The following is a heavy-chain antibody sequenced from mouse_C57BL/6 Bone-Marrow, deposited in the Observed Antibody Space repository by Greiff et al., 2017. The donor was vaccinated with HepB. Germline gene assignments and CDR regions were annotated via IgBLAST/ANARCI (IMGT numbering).Heavy chain of an antibody. CDR2: IYPGGGYT. J-gene: IGHJ4*01. V-gene: IGHV1-63*01. CDR3: ARGGYDYDWAMDY. Sequence: QVQLQQSGAELVRPGTSVKMSCKASGYTFTNYWIGWAKQRPGHGLEWIGDIYPGGGYTNYNEKFKGMATLTADKSSSTAYMQFSSLTSEDSAIYYCARGGYDYDWAMDYWGQGTSVTVSS. D-gene: IGHD2-4*01. CDR1: GYTFTNYW.